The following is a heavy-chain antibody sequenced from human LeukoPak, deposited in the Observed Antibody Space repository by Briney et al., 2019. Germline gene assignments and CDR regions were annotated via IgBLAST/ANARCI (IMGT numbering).Heavy chain of an antibody. J-gene: IGHJ4*02. V-gene: IGHV4-59*01. D-gene: IGHD5-24*01. CDR3: AGGGDGYQTRFDY. CDR2: IYYSGST. CDR1: GASISTYY. Sequence: SETLSLTCTVSGASISTYYWSWIRQPPGKGLEWIGYIYYSGSTNYNPSLKSRVTISVDTSKNQFSLKLTSVTAADTAVYYCAGGGDGYQTRFDYWGQGTLLTVSS.